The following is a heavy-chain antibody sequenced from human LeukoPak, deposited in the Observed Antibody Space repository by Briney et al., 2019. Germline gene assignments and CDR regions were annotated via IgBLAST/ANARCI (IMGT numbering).Heavy chain of an antibody. D-gene: IGHD2-8*01. J-gene: IGHJ4*02. Sequence: PGGSLRLSCAASGFTFNSYAVHWVRQAPGKGLEWVAVISYDGTYKYYADSVQGRFTISRDNSKNTLYLQMNSLRAEDTAVYYCARGGGACTTGLCHIDHWGQGTLVTVSS. CDR3: ARGGGACTTGLCHIDH. V-gene: IGHV3-30*01. CDR1: GFTFNSYA. CDR2: ISYDGTYK.